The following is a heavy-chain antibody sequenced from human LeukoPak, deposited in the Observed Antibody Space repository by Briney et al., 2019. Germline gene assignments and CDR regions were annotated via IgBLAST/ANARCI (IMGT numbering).Heavy chain of an antibody. CDR3: ARGEGVATLDY. CDR1: GGSISSGGYS. J-gene: IGHJ4*02. D-gene: IGHD5-12*01. CDR2: IYHSGST. Sequence: PSQTLSRTCAVSGGSISSGGYSWSWIRQPPGKGLEWIGYIYHSGSTYYNPSLKSRVTISVDRSKNQFSLKLSSVTAADTAVCYCARGEGVATLDYWGQGTLVTVSS. V-gene: IGHV4-30-2*01.